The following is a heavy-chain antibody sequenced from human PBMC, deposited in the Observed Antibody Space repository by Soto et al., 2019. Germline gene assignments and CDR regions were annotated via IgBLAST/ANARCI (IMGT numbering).Heavy chain of an antibody. J-gene: IGHJ6*03. D-gene: IGHD4-4*01. V-gene: IGHV4-34*01. CDR1: GGSFSGYY. CDR3: ARGGSNALYYYMDV. Sequence: SQTLSLTCAVYGGSFSGYYWSWIRQPPGKGLEWIGEINHSGSTNYNPSLKSRVTISVDTSKNQFSLKLSSVTAADTAVYYCARGGSNALYYYMDVWGKGTTVTVSS. CDR2: INHSGST.